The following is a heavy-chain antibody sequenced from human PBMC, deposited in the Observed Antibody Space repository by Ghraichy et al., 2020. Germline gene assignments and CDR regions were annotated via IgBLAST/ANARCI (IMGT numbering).Heavy chain of an antibody. Sequence: SETLSLTCTVSGGSISSYYWSWIRQPPGKGLECIGYIYYSGSTNYNPSLKSRVTISVDTSKNQFSLKLTSVTAADTAVYYCARLNDYGDSEYFQHWGQGTLVTVSS. V-gene: IGHV4-59*08. CDR1: GGSISSYY. D-gene: IGHD4-17*01. CDR2: IYYSGST. CDR3: ARLNDYGDSEYFQH. J-gene: IGHJ1*01.